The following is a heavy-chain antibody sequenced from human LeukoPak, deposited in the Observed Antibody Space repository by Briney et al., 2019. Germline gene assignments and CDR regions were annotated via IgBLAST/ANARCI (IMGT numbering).Heavy chain of an antibody. J-gene: IGHJ4*02. V-gene: IGHV4-39*07. CDR3: ASDPDWADFDY. D-gene: IGHD3/OR15-3a*01. CDR2: IYYSGST. Sequence: SETLSLTCTVSGGSISSTSYYWGWIRQPPGKGLEWIGSIYYSGSTYYNPSLKSRVTISVDTSKNQFSLKLSSVTAADTAVYYCASDPDWADFDYWGQGTLVTVSS. CDR1: GGSISSTSYY.